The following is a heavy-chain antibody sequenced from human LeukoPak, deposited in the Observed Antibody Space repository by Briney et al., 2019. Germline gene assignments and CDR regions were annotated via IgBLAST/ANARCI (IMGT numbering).Heavy chain of an antibody. D-gene: IGHD6-13*01. CDR1: GGTFSSYA. Sequence: SCKASGGTFSSYAMHWVRQAPGKGLEWVAVISYDGSNKYYADSVKGRFTISRDNSKNTLYLQMNSLRAEDTAVYYCARGGYSSSWYGNWFDPWGQGTLVTVSS. CDR2: ISYDGSNK. CDR3: ARGGYSSSWYGNWFDP. V-gene: IGHV3-30-3*01. J-gene: IGHJ5*02.